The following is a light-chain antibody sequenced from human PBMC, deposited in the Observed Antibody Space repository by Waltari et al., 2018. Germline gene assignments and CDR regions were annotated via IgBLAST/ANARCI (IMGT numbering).Light chain of an antibody. J-gene: IGKJ1*01. CDR3: QQHDNSLWT. CDR1: QSVRSSY. Sequence: EIVLTQSPGTLSLSPGESATLSCRASQSVRSSYLAWYQQKPGQAPRLLIFDASTRAGGIPDRFSGSGSGTDFTLTITRLEPEDFAVYFCQQHDNSLWTFGQGTKVEVK. V-gene: IGKV3-20*01. CDR2: DAS.